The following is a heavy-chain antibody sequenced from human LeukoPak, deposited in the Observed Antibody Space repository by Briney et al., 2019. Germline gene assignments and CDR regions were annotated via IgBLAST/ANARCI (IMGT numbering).Heavy chain of an antibody. D-gene: IGHD5-24*01. CDR1: GFTFSSYA. CDR3: ANAGGDGYNPVWYFDY. Sequence: GGSLRLSCAASGFTFSSYAMSWVRQAPGKGLECVSAISGSGGSTYYADSVKGRFTISRDNSKNTLYLQMNSLRAEDTAVYYCANAGGDGYNPVWYFDYWGLGTLVTVSS. V-gene: IGHV3-23*01. CDR2: ISGSGGST. J-gene: IGHJ4*02.